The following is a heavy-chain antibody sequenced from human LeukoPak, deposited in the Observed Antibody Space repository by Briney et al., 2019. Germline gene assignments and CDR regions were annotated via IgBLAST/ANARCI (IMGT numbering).Heavy chain of an antibody. V-gene: IGHV1-69*05. CDR2: IIPIFGTA. J-gene: IGHJ4*02. Sequence: ASVKVSCKASGGTFSSYAISWVRQAPGQGLEWMGRIIPIFGTANYAQKFQGRVTITTDESTSTAYMELSGLRSEDTAVYYCARDRPIYYDSSGYYYFDYWGQGTLVTVSS. CDR3: ARDRPIYYDSSGYYYFDY. D-gene: IGHD3-22*01. CDR1: GGTFSSYA.